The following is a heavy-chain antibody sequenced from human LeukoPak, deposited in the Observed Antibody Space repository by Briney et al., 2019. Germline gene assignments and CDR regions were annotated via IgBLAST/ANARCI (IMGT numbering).Heavy chain of an antibody. CDR2: IYYSGST. J-gene: IGHJ4*02. D-gene: IGHD3-10*01. Sequence: PSETLSLTCTVSGGSISSYYWSWIRQPPGKGLEWIGYIYYSGSTNYNASLKSRVSISVDTSKNQFSLRLSSVTAADTAVYYCARGLYGSRSYYKSPFDCWGQGTLVTVSS. V-gene: IGHV4-59*01. CDR3: ARGLYGSRSYYKSPFDC. CDR1: GGSISSYY.